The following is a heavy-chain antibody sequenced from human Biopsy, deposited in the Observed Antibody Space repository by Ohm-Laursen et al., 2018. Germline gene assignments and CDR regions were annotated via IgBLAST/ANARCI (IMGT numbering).Heavy chain of an antibody. Sequence: GTLSLTCTVSGDSISSYYWSWIRQSPGKGLEWIAYIYYSGSPNYNPSLQGRVVISVDRSKNQFFLKLPSATAADTAIYYCARDRGYYSDRTVPGYFDLWGRGTLVTVSS. D-gene: IGHD3-22*01. CDR3: ARDRGYYSDRTVPGYFDL. CDR1: GDSISSYY. CDR2: IYYSGSP. V-gene: IGHV4-59*01. J-gene: IGHJ2*01.